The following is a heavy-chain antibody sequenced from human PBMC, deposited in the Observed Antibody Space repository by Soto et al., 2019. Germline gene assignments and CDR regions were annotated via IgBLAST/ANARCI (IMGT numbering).Heavy chain of an antibody. D-gene: IGHD6-13*01. CDR3: TRKGIVAAADYYYYGMDV. CDR1: GYTFTSYD. V-gene: IGHV1-8*01. CDR2: MNPNSGNT. J-gene: IGHJ6*02. Sequence: QVQLVQSGAEVKKPGASVKVSCKASGYTFTSYDINWVRQATGQGLEWMGWMNPNSGNTGYAQKFQGRVTMTRNTHIFTVXMELSSLRSEDTAVYYCTRKGIVAAADYYYYGMDVWGQGTTVTVSS.